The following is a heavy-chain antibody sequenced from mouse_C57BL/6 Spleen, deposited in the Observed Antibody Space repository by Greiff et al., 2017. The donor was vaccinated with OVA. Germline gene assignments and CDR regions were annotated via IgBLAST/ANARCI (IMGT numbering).Heavy chain of an antibody. CDR1: GFTFSSYG. J-gene: IGHJ4*01. D-gene: IGHD1-2*01. CDR2: ISSGGSYT. CDR3: ARRVTTANAMDY. V-gene: IGHV5-6*01. Sequence: EVQLVESGGDLVKPGGSLKLSCAASGFTFSSYGMSWVRQTPDKRLEWVATISSGGSYTYYPDSVKGRFTISRDNAKNTLYLQMSSLKSEDTAMYYCARRVTTANAMDYWGQGTSVTVSS.